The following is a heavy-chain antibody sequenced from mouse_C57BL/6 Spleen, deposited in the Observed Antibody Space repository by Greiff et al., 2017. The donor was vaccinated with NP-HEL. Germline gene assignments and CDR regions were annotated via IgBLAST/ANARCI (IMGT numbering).Heavy chain of an antibody. CDR3: AKPTHYGSSYLDY. CDR1: GYTFTSYW. CDR2: IYPGSGST. D-gene: IGHD1-1*01. J-gene: IGHJ2*01. Sequence: QVHVKQSGAELVKPGASVKMSCKASGYTFTSYWITWVKQRPGQGLEWIGDIYPGSGSTNYNEKFKSKATLTVDTSSSTAYMQLSSLTSEDSAVYYCAKPTHYGSSYLDYWGQGTTLTVSS. V-gene: IGHV1-55*01.